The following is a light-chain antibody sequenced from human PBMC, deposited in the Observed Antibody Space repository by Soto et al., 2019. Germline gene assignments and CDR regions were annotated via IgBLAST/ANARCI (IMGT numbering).Light chain of an antibody. J-gene: IGKJ4*02. V-gene: IGKV3-11*01. Sequence: EIVLTQSPATLSLSPGERATLSCRASQSSGLAIAWHQHKPSQAPRLLISDASRRATGIPARFSGGGSGTDFTLIISNLEPEDFALYYCQRGSTWPQFGGGTKVDIK. CDR3: QRGSTWPQ. CDR1: QSSGLA. CDR2: DAS.